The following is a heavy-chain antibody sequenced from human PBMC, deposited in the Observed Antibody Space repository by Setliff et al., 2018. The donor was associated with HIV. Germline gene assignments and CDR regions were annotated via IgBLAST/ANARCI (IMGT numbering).Heavy chain of an antibody. D-gene: IGHD3-22*01. CDR2: IYHSGST. Sequence: SETLSLTCAVSGYSISSGYYWGWIRQPPGKGLEWIGSIYHSGSTYYNPSLKSRVTISVDTSKNQFSLKLSSVTAADTAIYFCARGALSLTMTKLLSFFDSWGQGTQVTVSS. CDR3: ARGALSLTMTKLLSFFDS. CDR1: GYSISSGYY. V-gene: IGHV4-38-2*01. J-gene: IGHJ4*02.